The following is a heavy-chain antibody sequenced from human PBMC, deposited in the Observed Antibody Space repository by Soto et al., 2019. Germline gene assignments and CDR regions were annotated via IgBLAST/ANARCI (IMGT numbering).Heavy chain of an antibody. CDR3: ARACSSNSCYDVFDY. D-gene: IGHD2-2*01. Sequence: QVQLQESGPGLLKPSETLSLTCTVSGGSISGYYWSWIRQPAGKGLEWIGRIYTSGSTNYNPSLKSRVTMSVDTSKNQFSLKLSSVTAADTAVYYCARACSSNSCYDVFDYWGQVTLVTVSS. CDR1: GGSISGYY. V-gene: IGHV4-4*07. CDR2: IYTSGST. J-gene: IGHJ4*02.